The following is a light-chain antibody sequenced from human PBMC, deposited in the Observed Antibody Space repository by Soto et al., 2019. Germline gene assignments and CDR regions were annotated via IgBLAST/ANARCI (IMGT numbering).Light chain of an antibody. V-gene: IGLV1-40*01. CDR2: GNS. CDR1: SSNTGAGYD. J-gene: IGLJ3*02. CDR3: QSYDNSLSASV. Sequence: QSVLTKPPSVSGAPGQRVTISCTGSSSNTGAGYDVHWYQHLPGTAPKLLIYGNSNRPSGVPDRFSGSKSGTSASLAITGLQAEDEADYYCQSYDNSLSASVFGGGTKLTVL.